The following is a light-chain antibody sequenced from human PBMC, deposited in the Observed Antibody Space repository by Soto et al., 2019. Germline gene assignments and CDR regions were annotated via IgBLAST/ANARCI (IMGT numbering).Light chain of an antibody. CDR3: QQTYSDIS. J-gene: IGKJ4*01. V-gene: IGKV1-39*01. CDR2: SAT. CDR1: QSISTF. Sequence: DIQMTQSPSYLLASVGDRVTLTCRASQSISTFLNWYQQTTGKAPKLLIYSATSLETGVSSRFSAFASATYFTLTINNVQPEDAATYFCQQTYSDISFGGGTKVE.